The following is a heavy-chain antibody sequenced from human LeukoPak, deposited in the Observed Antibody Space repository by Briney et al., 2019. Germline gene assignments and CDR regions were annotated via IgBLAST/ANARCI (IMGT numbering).Heavy chain of an antibody. V-gene: IGHV3-48*01. J-gene: IGHJ4*02. D-gene: IGHD6-19*01. CDR1: AFTSSSYS. Sequence: GGSRRLSCVPSAFTSSSYSMNCDRPAPGKVMEWVSYISRGGGNIHYADSVKGRSTISRDNAKNSLYLQMNRLRAKDPGVYYCARDPAGAGIYYDYWGQGTLVSVFS. CDR2: ISRGGGNI. CDR3: ARDPAGAGIYYDY.